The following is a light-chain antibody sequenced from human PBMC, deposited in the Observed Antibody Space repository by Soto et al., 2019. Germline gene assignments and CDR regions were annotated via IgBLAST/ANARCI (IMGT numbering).Light chain of an antibody. V-gene: IGKV3-11*01. CDR1: QGVSTF. CDR2: DAS. CDR3: QHRFNWPLT. J-gene: IGKJ4*01. Sequence: PGERAILSCRASQGVSTFFAWYQQKPGQAPRLLIYDASKRATGIPARFSGSGSGTDFTLTISSLEPEDFAVYYCQHRFNWPLTFGGGTTVELK.